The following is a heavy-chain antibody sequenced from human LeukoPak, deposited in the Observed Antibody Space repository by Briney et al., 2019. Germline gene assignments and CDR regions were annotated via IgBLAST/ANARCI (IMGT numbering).Heavy chain of an antibody. CDR2: IHSGGNT. CDR1: GFTFYHYG. Sequence: GGSLRLSCTASGFTFYHYGMSWVRQAPGKGLEWVSMIHSGGNTYYADSVKGRFTISRDTSKNTLNLQLNSLRLEDTAVYYCARERRYCSGTICYSGLHFWGQGTLVTVSS. V-gene: IGHV3-53*01. J-gene: IGHJ4*02. D-gene: IGHD2-15*01. CDR3: ARERRYCSGTICYSGLHF.